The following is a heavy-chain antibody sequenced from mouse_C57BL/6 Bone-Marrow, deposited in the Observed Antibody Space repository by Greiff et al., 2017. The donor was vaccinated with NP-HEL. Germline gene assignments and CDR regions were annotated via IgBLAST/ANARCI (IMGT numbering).Heavy chain of an antibody. CDR1: GYTFTSYW. CDR2: IDPSDSET. V-gene: IGHV1-52*01. Sequence: QVQLQQPGAELVRPGSSVKLSCKASGYTFTSYWMHWVKQRPIQGLDWIGNIDPSDSETHYNQKFKDKATLTVDKSSSTAYMQLSSLTSEDSAVYYCARKYYAYYFDYWGQGTTLTVSS. CDR3: ARKYYAYYFDY. J-gene: IGHJ2*01. D-gene: IGHD1-1*01.